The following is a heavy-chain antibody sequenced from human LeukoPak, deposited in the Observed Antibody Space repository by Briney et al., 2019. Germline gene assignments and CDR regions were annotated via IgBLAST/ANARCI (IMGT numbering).Heavy chain of an antibody. D-gene: IGHD3-22*01. CDR1: GFTFSSYE. J-gene: IGHJ3*02. V-gene: IGHV3-48*03. CDR2: ISSSGSTI. CDR3: ARDSSGYLGAFDI. Sequence: GGSLRLSCAASGFTFSSYEMNWVRQAPGKGLEWVSYISSSGSTIYYADSVKGRFTISRDNAKNSPYLQMNSLRAEDTAVYYCARDSSGYLGAFDIWGQGTMVTVSS.